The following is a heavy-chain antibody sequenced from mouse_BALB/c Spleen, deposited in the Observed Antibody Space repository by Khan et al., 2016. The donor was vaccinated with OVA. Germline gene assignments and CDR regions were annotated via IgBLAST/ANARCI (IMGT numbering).Heavy chain of an antibody. CDR3: AKGRGYYAVDY. CDR1: GFSLTSYG. V-gene: IGHV2-3*01. CDR2: IWGDGNT. J-gene: IGHJ4*01. Sequence: VQLQESGPGLVAPSQSLSITCTVSGFSLTSYGVSWVRQPPGKGLEWLGVIWGDGNTNFHSALRSRLSISKDNSKSQVFLKLNSLQTDDAATYYCAKGRGYYAVDYWGQGTSVTVSS.